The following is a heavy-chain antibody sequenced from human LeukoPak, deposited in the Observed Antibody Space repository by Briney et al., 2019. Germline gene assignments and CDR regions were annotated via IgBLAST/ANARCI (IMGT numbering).Heavy chain of an antibody. CDR3: AREFGCSGGSCSFYYYYGMDV. D-gene: IGHD2-15*01. CDR1: GFTFSSYG. J-gene: IGHJ6*02. Sequence: GGSLRLSCAASGFTFSSYGMHWVRQAPGKGLEWVAVIWYDGSNKYYADSVKGRFTISRDNSKNTLYLQMNSLRAEDTAVYYCAREFGCSGGSCSFYYYYGMDVWGQGTTVTVSS. V-gene: IGHV3-33*01. CDR2: IWYDGSNK.